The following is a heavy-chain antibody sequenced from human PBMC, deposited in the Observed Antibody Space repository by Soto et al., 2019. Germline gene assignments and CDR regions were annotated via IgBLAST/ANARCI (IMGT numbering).Heavy chain of an antibody. J-gene: IGHJ4*02. CDR2: ISGRGGST. CDR1: GFTFSSYA. CDR3: AKDSVWDYYDSIGYYY. Sequence: GGSLRLSCATSGFTFSSYAMRWVRQAPGKGLEWVSAISGRGGSTYYADSGKGWFTISRDNSKNTLYLQMNSLRAEDTAVYCCAKDSVWDYYDSIGYYYWGQGTLVTVSS. D-gene: IGHD3-22*01. V-gene: IGHV3-23*01.